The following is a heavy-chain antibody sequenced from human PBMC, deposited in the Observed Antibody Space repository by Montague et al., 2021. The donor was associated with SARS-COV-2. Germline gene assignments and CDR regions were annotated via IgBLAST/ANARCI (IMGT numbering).Heavy chain of an antibody. J-gene: IGHJ4*02. D-gene: IGHD3-10*01. V-gene: IGHV4-34*01. Sequence: SETLSLTCAVYGGSFGGYYWNWIRQPPRKGLEWIGEISHSGSTNYNPSLKSRVTMSVDTSKNQFSLKLSSVTAADTAVYYCARGARQGYGFRLGSFDYWGQGTLVTVSS. CDR3: ARGARQGYGFRLGSFDY. CDR2: ISHSGST. CDR1: GGSFGGYY.